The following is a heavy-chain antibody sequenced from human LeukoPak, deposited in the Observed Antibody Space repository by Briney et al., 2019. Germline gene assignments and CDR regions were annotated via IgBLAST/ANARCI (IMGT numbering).Heavy chain of an antibody. CDR1: GFAFSDYS. Sequence: GGSLRLSCSGSGFAFSDYSMNWVRQAPGEGLEWVSAITSGSEYIYYADSVRGRFTISGDNAENSVYLQMNSLRVEDTAVYYFASGGATVWGYWGQGALVTVSS. V-gene: IGHV3-21*01. CDR3: ASGGATVWGY. J-gene: IGHJ4*02. D-gene: IGHD3-16*01. CDR2: ITSGSEYI.